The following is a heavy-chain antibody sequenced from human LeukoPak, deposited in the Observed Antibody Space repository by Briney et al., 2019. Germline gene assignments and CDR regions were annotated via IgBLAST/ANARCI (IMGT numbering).Heavy chain of an antibody. J-gene: IGHJ5*02. CDR3: AITTVFNWFDP. CDR1: GFTFSSYW. CDR2: INSDGSST. V-gene: IGHV3-74*01. D-gene: IGHD4-17*01. Sequence: GGSLRLSCAASGFTFSSYWMHWVRQAPGKGLVWVSRINSDGSSTSYADSVKGRFTISRDNAKNSLYLQMNSLRAEDTAVYYCAITTVFNWFDPWGQGTLVTVSS.